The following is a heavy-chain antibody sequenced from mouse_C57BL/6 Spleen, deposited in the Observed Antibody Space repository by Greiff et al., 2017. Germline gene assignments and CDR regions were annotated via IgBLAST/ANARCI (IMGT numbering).Heavy chain of an antibody. J-gene: IGHJ4*01. CDR1: GFSLTSYG. D-gene: IGHD1-1*01. CDR3: ARASITTVVGGKYYYAMDY. V-gene: IGHV2-2*01. Sequence: VKLMESGPGLVQPSQSLSITCTVSGFSLTSYGVHWVRQSPGKGLEWLGVIWSGGSTDYNAAFISRLSISKDNSKSQVFFKMNSLQADDTAIYYCARASITTVVGGKYYYAMDYWGQGTSVTVSS. CDR2: IWSGGST.